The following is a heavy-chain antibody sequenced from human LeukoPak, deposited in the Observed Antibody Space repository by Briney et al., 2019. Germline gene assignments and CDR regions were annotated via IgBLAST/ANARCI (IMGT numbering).Heavy chain of an antibody. J-gene: IGHJ4*02. CDR1: GFAFSSYA. CDR2: ISYDGSNK. D-gene: IGHD6-6*01. CDR3: ATSLDSSSSFDY. V-gene: IGHV3-30*01. Sequence: GGSLRLSCAASGFAFSSYAMHWVRQAPGKGLEWVAVISYDGSNKYYADSVKGRFTISRDNSKNTLYLQMNSLRAEDTAVYYCATSLDSSSSFDYWGQGTLVTVSS.